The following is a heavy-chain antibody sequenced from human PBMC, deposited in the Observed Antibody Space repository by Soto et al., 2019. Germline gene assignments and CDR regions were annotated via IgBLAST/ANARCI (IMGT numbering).Heavy chain of an antibody. V-gene: IGHV3-21*06. CDR3: ATPYYFNH. CDR2: ISDDSSYI. J-gene: IGHJ1*01. D-gene: IGHD3-16*01. CDR1: GFMFSAYT. Sequence: NPGGSLRLSCAASGFMFSAYTMNWVRQAPGKGLEWLSSISDDSSYIDYADSLRGRFTVSRDNARNSLYLQIDSPGVEDTAVYYCATPYYFNHWGPGTLVTVSS.